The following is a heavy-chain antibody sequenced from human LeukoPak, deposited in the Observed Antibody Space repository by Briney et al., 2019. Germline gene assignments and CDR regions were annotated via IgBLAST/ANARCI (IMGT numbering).Heavy chain of an antibody. Sequence: GESLKISCKASGYSFTTYWIGWVRQMPGKGLEWMGIIYPGDSDTKYSPSFQGQVTISADKSISTACLQWSSLKASDTAMYYCARQFRSGGIAVAGSNFDYWGQGTLVTVSS. CDR2: IYPGDSDT. V-gene: IGHV5-51*01. J-gene: IGHJ4*02. CDR1: GYSFTTYW. CDR3: ARQFRSGGIAVAGSNFDY. D-gene: IGHD6-19*01.